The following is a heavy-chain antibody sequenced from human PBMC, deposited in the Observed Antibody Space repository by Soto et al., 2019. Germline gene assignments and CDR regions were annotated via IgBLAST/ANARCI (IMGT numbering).Heavy chain of an antibody. CDR2: IYPGDSDT. CDR3: ARWGTVIIPNYYYSGMDV. V-gene: IGHV5-51*01. J-gene: IGHJ6*02. Sequence: PGESLKISCKGSGYSFTNYWIGWVRQMPGKGLEWMGIIYPGDSDTRYSPSFQGQVTISADKSISTAYLQWSSLKASDTAMYYCARWGTVIIPNYYYSGMDVWSQGTTVTVSS. CDR1: GYSFTNYW. D-gene: IGHD4-17*01.